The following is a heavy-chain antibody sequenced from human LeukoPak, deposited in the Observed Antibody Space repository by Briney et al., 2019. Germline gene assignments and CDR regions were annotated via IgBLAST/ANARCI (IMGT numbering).Heavy chain of an antibody. D-gene: IGHD6-19*01. CDR1: GYTFTGYY. CDR3: ARGIAVAGIDY. Sequence: ASVKVSCKASGYTFTGYYLHWVRQAPGQGLEWMGWINPNSGATNYAQKFQGRVTMTRDTSIGTAYMELSSLRFGDTAVYYCARGIAVAGIDYWGQGTLVTVSS. CDR2: INPNSGAT. V-gene: IGHV1-2*02. J-gene: IGHJ4*02.